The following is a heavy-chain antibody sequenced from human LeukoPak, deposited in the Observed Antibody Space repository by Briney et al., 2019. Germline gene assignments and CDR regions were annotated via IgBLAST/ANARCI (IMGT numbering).Heavy chain of an antibody. D-gene: IGHD2/OR15-2a*01. Sequence: PGGSLRLSSATSVFTFSEYYMCTIPQAPGRGLEWVTYISGSSSDTNYADSVKGRFTISRDKSKYTLYLQMNSLRAEDTAVYYCVKGFMLRVSTVSNCDYWGQGTLVTVSS. V-gene: IGHV3-11*05. CDR3: VKGFMLRVSTVSNCDY. J-gene: IGHJ4*02. CDR2: ISGSSSDT. CDR1: VFTFSEYY.